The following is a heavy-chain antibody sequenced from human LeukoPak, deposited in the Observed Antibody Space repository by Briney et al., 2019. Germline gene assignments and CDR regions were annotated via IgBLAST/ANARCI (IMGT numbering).Heavy chain of an antibody. Sequence: GGSLRLSCAASGFTFSSYAMSWVRQAPGKGLEWVSGISGNGVNTYHADSVKGRFTISRDNSKNTLYLQLNSLRVEDTAVYYCAKPMCSSTSCYRYFDYWGQGSPVTVSS. CDR1: GFTFSSYA. V-gene: IGHV3-23*01. CDR2: ISGNGVNT. CDR3: AKPMCSSTSCYRYFDY. J-gene: IGHJ4*02. D-gene: IGHD2-2*01.